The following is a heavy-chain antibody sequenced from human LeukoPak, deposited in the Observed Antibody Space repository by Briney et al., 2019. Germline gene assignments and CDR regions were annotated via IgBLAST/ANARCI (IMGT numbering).Heavy chain of an antibody. CDR3: AKDPNFSSGWYLADY. CDR1: GFPFSIFA. Sequence: GGSLRLSCSASGFPFSIFALSWGRQAPGKGLEWVSSITSSRDKTYYADSVKGRFTVYRENYKKTVDLQMNSLRAEDTAVYYCAKDPNFSSGWYLADYWGQGTLVTVCS. J-gene: IGHJ4*02. D-gene: IGHD6-19*01. CDR2: ITSSRDKT. V-gene: IGHV3-23*01.